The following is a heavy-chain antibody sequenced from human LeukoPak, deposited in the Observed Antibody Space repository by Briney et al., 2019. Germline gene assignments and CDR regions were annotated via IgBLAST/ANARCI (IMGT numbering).Heavy chain of an antibody. CDR3: ARARRRGSYRYDAFDI. V-gene: IGHV4-30-4*01. Sequence: PSQTLSLTCTVSGGSISSGDYYWSWIRQPPGKGLEWIGYIYYSGSTYYNPSLKSRVTISVDTSKNQFSLKLSSVTAADTAVYYCARARRRGSYRYDAFDIWGQGTMVTVSS. D-gene: IGHD3-16*02. CDR1: GGSISSGDYY. CDR2: IYYSGST. J-gene: IGHJ3*02.